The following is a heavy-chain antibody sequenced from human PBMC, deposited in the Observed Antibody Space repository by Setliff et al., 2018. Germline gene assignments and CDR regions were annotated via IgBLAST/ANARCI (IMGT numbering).Heavy chain of an antibody. CDR2: ISGYIGDT. Sequence: GASVKVSCKASGYSFRKYGITWVRQAPGQGLEWMGWISGYIGDTNYAQSFQGRVTMTTDTSTYTAYMELTSLRSDDTAVFYCARDYSSSSGDAFDIWGQGTMVTVSS. D-gene: IGHD6-6*01. CDR3: ARDYSSSSGDAFDI. CDR1: GYSFRKYG. J-gene: IGHJ3*02. V-gene: IGHV1-18*01.